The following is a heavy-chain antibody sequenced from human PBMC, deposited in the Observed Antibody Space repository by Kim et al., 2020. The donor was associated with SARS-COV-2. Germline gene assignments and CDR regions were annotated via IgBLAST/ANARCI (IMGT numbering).Heavy chain of an antibody. CDR3: AREAGLGVYDILTGYYQYFDY. CDR2: IIPIFGTA. J-gene: IGHJ4*02. V-gene: IGHV1-69*13. CDR1: GGTFSSYA. D-gene: IGHD3-9*01. Sequence: SVKVSCKASGGTFSSYAISWVRQAPGQGLEWMGGIIPIFGTANYAQKFQGRVTITADESTSTAYMELSSLRSEDTAVYYCAREAGLGVYDILTGYYQYFDYWGQGTLVTVSS.